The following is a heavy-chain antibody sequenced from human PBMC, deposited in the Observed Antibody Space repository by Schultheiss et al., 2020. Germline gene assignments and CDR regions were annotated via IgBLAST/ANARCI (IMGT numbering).Heavy chain of an antibody. Sequence: SQTLSLTCTVSGGSVSSGTYYWSWIRQPPGKGLEWIGSIYYSGSTYYNPSLKSRVTISVDTSKNQFSLKLSSVTAADTAVYYCARSHSIVPAAIKGSYYGMDLWGQGTTVTVSS. CDR3: ARSHSIVPAAIKGSYYGMDL. CDR2: IYYSGST. J-gene: IGHJ6*02. CDR1: GGSVSSGTYY. V-gene: IGHV4-39*07. D-gene: IGHD2-2*02.